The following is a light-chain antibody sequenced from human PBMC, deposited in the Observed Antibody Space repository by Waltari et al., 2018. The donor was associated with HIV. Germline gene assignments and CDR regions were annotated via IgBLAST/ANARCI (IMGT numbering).Light chain of an antibody. J-gene: IGLJ2*01. V-gene: IGLV3-1*01. Sequence: SYELTQPPSVSVSPGQTASIPCPGAKLGEKYAYWYQQKAGQSPIVVIYEDNKRPSGIPERFSGSNSGNTATLTISGTQAMDEADYYCQAWDSSIVVFGGGTKLTVL. CDR3: QAWDSSIVV. CDR2: EDN. CDR1: KLGEKY.